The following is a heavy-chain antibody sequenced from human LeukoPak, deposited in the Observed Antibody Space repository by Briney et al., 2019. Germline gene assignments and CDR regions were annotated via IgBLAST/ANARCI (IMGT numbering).Heavy chain of an antibody. Sequence: SETLSLTCTVSGGSISSGDYYWSWIRQPPGKGLEWIGYIYYSGSTYYNPSLKSRVTISVDTSKSQFSLKLSSVTAADTAVYYCARDWGTVAGRDAFDIWGQGTMVTVSS. V-gene: IGHV4-30-4*02. J-gene: IGHJ3*02. CDR1: GGSISSGDYY. D-gene: IGHD4-23*01. CDR3: ARDWGTVAGRDAFDI. CDR2: IYYSGST.